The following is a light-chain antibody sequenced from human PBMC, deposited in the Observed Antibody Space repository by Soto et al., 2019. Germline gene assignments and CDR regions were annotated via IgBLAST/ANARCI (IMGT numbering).Light chain of an antibody. CDR1: QSVNSY. CDR2: DAS. J-gene: IGKJ2*01. V-gene: IGKV3-11*01. Sequence: EIVLTQSPATLSLSPGERATLSWRASQSVNSYLAWYQQKPGQAPRLLIYDASNRATGIPARFSGTGSGTDFTLTIGSLEPEDVAVYYCQQRSDWPTFGQGTKLEIK. CDR3: QQRSDWPT.